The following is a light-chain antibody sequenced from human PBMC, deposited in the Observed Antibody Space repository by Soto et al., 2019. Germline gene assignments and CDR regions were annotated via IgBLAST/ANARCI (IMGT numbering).Light chain of an antibody. CDR2: KAS. CDR3: QHYNSYPWT. V-gene: IGKV1-5*03. CDR1: QSISSW. Sequence: DIQVTQSPSTLSASVGDRVTITCRASQSISSWLAWYQQKPGKAPKLLIYKASSLESGVPSRFSGSRSGTEFTLTISSLQPDDFATYFCQHYNSYPWTFGQGTKVEIK. J-gene: IGKJ1*01.